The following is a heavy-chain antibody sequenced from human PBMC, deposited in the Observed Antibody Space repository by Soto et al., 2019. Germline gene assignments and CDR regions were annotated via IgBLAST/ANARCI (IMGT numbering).Heavy chain of an antibody. Sequence: EEQLSESGGGLVQRGGSLRLSCAASGFTFSVFAMSWVRQAPGRGLELVSTISGRGENTYYADSVKGRFTISRDNSKNTLNLQMNSLRGEDTAVYYCAKDRGTGDYGVNAVELWGQGTMVTVSS. CDR2: ISGRGENT. CDR1: GFTFSVFA. V-gene: IGHV3-23*01. D-gene: IGHD4-17*01. J-gene: IGHJ3*01. CDR3: AKDRGTGDYGVNAVEL.